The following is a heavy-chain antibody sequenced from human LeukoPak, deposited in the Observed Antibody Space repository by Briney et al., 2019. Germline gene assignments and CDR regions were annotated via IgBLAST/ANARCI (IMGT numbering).Heavy chain of an antibody. CDR3: ARARSSGWYGPPNWFDP. Sequence: PSETLSLTCAVYGGSFSAYYWTWIRQPPGKGLEWIGEINHSGSTNYNPSLKSRVTISVDTSKNQFSLKLSSVTAADTAVYYCARARSSGWYGPPNWFDPWGQGTLVTVSS. J-gene: IGHJ5*02. CDR2: INHSGST. D-gene: IGHD6-19*01. CDR1: GGSFSAYY. V-gene: IGHV4-34*01.